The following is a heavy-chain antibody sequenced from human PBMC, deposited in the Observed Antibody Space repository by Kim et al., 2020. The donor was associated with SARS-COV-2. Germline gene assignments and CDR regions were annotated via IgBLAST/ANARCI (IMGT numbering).Heavy chain of an antibody. V-gene: IGHV3-23*01. CDR3: AKDTTVVVAAFVDY. CDR1: GFTFSSYA. D-gene: IGHD2-15*01. J-gene: IGHJ4*02. Sequence: GGSLRLSCAASGFTFSSYAMSWVRQAPGKGLEWVSAISGSGGSTYYADSVKGRFTISRDNSKNTLYLQMNSLRAEDTAVYYCAKDTTVVVAAFVDYWGQGNLVTVSS. CDR2: ISGSGGST.